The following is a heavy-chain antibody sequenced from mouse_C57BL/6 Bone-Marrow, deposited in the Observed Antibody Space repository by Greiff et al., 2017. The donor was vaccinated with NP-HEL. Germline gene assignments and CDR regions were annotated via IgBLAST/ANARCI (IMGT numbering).Heavy chain of an antibody. V-gene: IGHV5-6*01. J-gene: IGHJ1*03. Sequence: EVMLVESGGDLVKPGGSLKLSCAASGFTFSSYGMSWVRQTPDKRLEWVATISSGGSYTYYPDSVQGRFTISRDNAKNTLYLQMSSLKSEDTAMYYCARHGHWYFDVWGTGTTVTVSS. CDR3: ARHGHWYFDV. CDR2: ISSGGSYT. CDR1: GFTFSSYG. D-gene: IGHD3-1*01.